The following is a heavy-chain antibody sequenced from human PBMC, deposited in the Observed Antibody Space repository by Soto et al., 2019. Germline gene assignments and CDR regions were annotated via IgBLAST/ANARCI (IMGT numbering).Heavy chain of an antibody. Sequence: EVQLLESGGGLVQPGGSLRLSCAASGFTFSSNAMTWVRQAPGKGLEWVSAISAGGGSTYYADSVKGRFTISRDNSNNTLYVQMNSLRAEDTAVYYCAKDPMNWKGEDIWGQGTMVIVSS. D-gene: IGHD1-1*01. J-gene: IGHJ3*02. CDR3: AKDPMNWKGEDI. CDR2: ISAGGGST. CDR1: GFTFSSNA. V-gene: IGHV3-23*01.